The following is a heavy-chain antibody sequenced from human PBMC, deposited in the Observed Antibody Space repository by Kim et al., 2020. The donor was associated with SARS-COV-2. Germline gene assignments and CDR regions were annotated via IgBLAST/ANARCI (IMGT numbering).Heavy chain of an antibody. V-gene: IGHV4-59*13. D-gene: IGHD2-15*01. CDR1: GGSISSYY. CDR2: IYYSGST. CDR3: ARGPAAVVFDI. J-gene: IGHJ3*02. Sequence: SETLSLTCTVSGGSISSYYWSWIRQPPGKGLEWIGYIYYSGSTNYNPSLKSRVTISVDTSKNQFSLKLSSVTAADTAVYYCARGPAAVVFDIWGQGTMVTVSS.